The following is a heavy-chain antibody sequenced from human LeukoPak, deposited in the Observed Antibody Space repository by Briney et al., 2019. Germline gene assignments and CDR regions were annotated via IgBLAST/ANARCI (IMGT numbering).Heavy chain of an antibody. J-gene: IGHJ4*02. CDR3: ARLAANHFDY. CDR1: GFTLSTYA. Sequence: GGSLRLSCAASGFTLSTYAMSWVRQAPGEGLEWVSGLSGDDTKMYYAESVRGRFTISRDISKNTLSLQMSSLRAEDTAMYYCARLAANHFDYWGQGTLVTVSS. V-gene: IGHV3-23*01. D-gene: IGHD3-9*01. CDR2: LSGDDTKM.